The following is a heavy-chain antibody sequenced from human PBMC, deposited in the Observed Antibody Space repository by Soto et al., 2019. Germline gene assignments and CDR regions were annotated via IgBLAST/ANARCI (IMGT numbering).Heavy chain of an antibody. D-gene: IGHD6-6*01. J-gene: IGHJ4*02. CDR3: ARDLWVADSSSHRSPSYYFDY. CDR2: IYYSGST. Sequence: SETLSLTCTVSGGSISSSSYYWGWIRQPPGKGLEWIGSIYYSGSTSYNPSLKSRVTISVDTSKNQFSLKLGSVTAADTAVYYCARDLWVADSSSHRSPSYYFDYWGQGTLVTVSS. CDR1: GGSISSSSYY. V-gene: IGHV4-39*07.